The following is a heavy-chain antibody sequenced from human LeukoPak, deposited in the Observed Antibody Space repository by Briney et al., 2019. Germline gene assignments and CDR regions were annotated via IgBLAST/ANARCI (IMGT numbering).Heavy chain of an antibody. D-gene: IGHD6-13*01. CDR1: GYTSTGYY. CDR2: INPNSGGT. Sequence: ASVKVSCKASGYTSTGYYIHWVRQAPGQGLEWMGWINPNSGGTNYAQKFQGRVTMTRDTSISTAYMELSRLRSDDTAVYYCARDPAAAGTGGDYWGQGTLVTVSS. J-gene: IGHJ4*02. V-gene: IGHV1-2*02. CDR3: ARDPAAAGTGGDY.